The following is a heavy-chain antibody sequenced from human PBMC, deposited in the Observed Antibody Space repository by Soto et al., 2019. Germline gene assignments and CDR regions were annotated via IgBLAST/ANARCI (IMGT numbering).Heavy chain of an antibody. CDR1: GFTFSSYG. Sequence: GGSLRLSCAASGFTFSSYGMHWVRQAPGKGLEWVAVIWYDGSNKFYADSVKGRFTISRDNSKNTLYLQMNSLRAEDTAVYYCARDRDIVVANYFDYWGQGTLVTVSS. V-gene: IGHV3-33*01. D-gene: IGHD2-15*01. CDR3: ARDRDIVVANYFDY. J-gene: IGHJ4*02. CDR2: IWYDGSNK.